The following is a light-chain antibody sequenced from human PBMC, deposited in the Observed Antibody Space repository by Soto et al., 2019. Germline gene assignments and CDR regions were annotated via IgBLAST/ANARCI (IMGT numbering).Light chain of an antibody. Sequence: QSVLTQPASMSGSPGQSITISCAGTSNDVGAYNYVSWYQHHPGQAPKLMIYEVTNRPSGVSPRFSGSKSGNTASLTISGLQAEDEADYYCAAWDDSLNGYVFGTGTKLTVL. CDR2: EVT. CDR3: AAWDDSLNGYV. J-gene: IGLJ1*01. V-gene: IGLV2-14*01. CDR1: SNDVGAYNY.